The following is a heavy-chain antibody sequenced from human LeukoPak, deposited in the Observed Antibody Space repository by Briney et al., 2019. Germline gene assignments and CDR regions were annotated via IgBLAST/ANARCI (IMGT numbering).Heavy chain of an antibody. Sequence: PGGPLRLSCAASGFTFSSYSMNWVRQAPGKGLEWVSYISSSSSAIYYADSVKGRFTISRDNAKNSLYLQMNSLRAEDTAVYYCARGTSGWFDPWGQGTLVTVSS. J-gene: IGHJ5*02. CDR1: GFTFSSYS. CDR2: ISSSSSAI. CDR3: ARGTSGWFDP. D-gene: IGHD1-1*01. V-gene: IGHV3-48*01.